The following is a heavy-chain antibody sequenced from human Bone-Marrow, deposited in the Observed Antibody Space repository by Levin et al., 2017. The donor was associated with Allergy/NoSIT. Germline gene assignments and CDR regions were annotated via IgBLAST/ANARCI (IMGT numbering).Heavy chain of an antibody. V-gene: IGHV4-59*01. J-gene: IGHJ5*02. Sequence: PGGSLRLSCTVSIGSMSNDYWSWIRQPPGKGLEWIGHSYYRGSTNYNPSLKSRVTISVDTSKKQFYLRLASVTAADTAVYFCARGQSGSNHGGNWFDPWGQGTLVTVSS. CDR2: SYYRGST. D-gene: IGHD1-26*01. CDR3: ARGQSGSNHGGNWFDP. CDR1: IGSMSNDY.